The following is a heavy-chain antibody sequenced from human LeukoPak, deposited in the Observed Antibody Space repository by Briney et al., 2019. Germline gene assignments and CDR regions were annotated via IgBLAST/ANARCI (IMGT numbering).Heavy chain of an antibody. Sequence: PGGSLRLSCAASGFIFSHSWMSWVRQVPGKGLEWVANLKPDGSDKYYVDSVKGRFTISRDNAKNSLYLQMDSLRAEDTAVYYCASELQWSFYYWGQGTLVTVSS. J-gene: IGHJ4*02. V-gene: IGHV3-7*04. CDR2: LKPDGSDK. D-gene: IGHD2-15*01. CDR3: ASELQWSFYY. CDR1: GFIFSHSW.